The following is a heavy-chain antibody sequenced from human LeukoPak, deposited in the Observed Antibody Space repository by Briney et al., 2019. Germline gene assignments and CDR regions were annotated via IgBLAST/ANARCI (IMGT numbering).Heavy chain of an antibody. J-gene: IGHJ4*02. CDR3: AKPLRSDPYYFDY. CDR2: ISGSGGST. Sequence: GGSLRLSCAASGFTFSSYAMSWVRQAPGKGLEWVSAISGSGGSTYYADSVKGRFTISRDNSKNTLYLQMNSLRAEDTAVYCCAKPLRSDPYYFDYWGQGTLVTVSS. CDR1: GFTFSSYA. V-gene: IGHV3-23*01.